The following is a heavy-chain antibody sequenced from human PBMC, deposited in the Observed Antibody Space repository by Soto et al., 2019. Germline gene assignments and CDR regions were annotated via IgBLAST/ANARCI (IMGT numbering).Heavy chain of an antibody. D-gene: IGHD6-13*01. Sequence: GGSLRLSCAASGCTFDDYGMTLVRQAPGKGLEWVSGINWNGGSTGYADSVKGRFTISRDNAKNSLYLQMNSLRAEDTALYYCVTGIAAAGRPAFYYYGMDVWGQGTTVTVSS. CDR3: VTGIAAAGRPAFYYYGMDV. V-gene: IGHV3-20*04. CDR1: GCTFDDYG. CDR2: INWNGGST. J-gene: IGHJ6*02.